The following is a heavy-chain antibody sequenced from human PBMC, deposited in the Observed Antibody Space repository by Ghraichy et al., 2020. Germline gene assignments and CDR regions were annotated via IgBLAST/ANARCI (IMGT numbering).Heavy chain of an antibody. CDR1: GGSFSGYY. CDR3: ARGRRYCTNGVCYRANYYMDV. CDR2: INHSGST. D-gene: IGHD2-8*01. Sequence: TLSLTCAVYGGSFSGYYWSWIRQPPGKGLEWIGEINHSGSTNYNPSLKSRVTISVDTSKNQFSLKLSSVTAADTAVYYCARGRRYCTNGVCYRANYYMDVWGKGTTVTVSS. J-gene: IGHJ6*03. V-gene: IGHV4-34*01.